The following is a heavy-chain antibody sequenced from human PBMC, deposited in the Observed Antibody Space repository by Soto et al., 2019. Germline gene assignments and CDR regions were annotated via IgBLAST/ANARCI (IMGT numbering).Heavy chain of an antibody. CDR2: IYHSGST. J-gene: IGHJ4*02. Sequence: SETLYLTCAVSGYSISSGYYWGWIRQPPGKGLEWIGSIYHSGSTYYNPSLKSRVTISVDTSKNQFSLKLSSVTAADTAVYYCARVEASSSPDYWGQGTLVTVSS. CDR1: GYSISSGYY. D-gene: IGHD6-13*01. V-gene: IGHV4-38-2*01. CDR3: ARVEASSSPDY.